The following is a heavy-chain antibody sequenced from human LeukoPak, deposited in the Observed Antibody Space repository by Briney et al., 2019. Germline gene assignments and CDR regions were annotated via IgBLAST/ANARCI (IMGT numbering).Heavy chain of an antibody. V-gene: IGHV3-48*01. CDR3: ARARPSMWIDY. J-gene: IGHJ4*02. CDR1: GFTFSSYS. Sequence: GGSLRLSCAASGFTFSSYSMNWVRQAPGRGLEWVSYISSSSSTIYYADSVKGRFTISRDNAKNSLYLQMNSLRAEDTAVYYCARARPSMWIDYWGQGTLVTVSS. CDR2: ISSSSSTI. D-gene: IGHD5-12*01.